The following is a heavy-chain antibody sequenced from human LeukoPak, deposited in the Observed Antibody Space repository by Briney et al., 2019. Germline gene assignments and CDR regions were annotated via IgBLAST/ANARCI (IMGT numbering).Heavy chain of an antibody. Sequence: PGGSLRLSCAASGFTFSDYYMSWIRQAPGKGLEWVSYLSSSSSYTNYADSVKGRFTISRDNAKNSLYLQMNSLRAEDTAVYYCARDGRYSSGWYGVNWFDPWGQGTLVTVSS. CDR2: LSSSSSYT. V-gene: IGHV3-11*06. J-gene: IGHJ5*02. CDR3: ARDGRYSSGWYGVNWFDP. D-gene: IGHD6-19*01. CDR1: GFTFSDYY.